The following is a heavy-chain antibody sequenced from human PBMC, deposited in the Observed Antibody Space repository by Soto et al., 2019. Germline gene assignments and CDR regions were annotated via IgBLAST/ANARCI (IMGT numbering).Heavy chain of an antibody. J-gene: IGHJ4*02. V-gene: IGHV3-23*01. CDR1: GFTFSSYA. D-gene: IGHD6-19*01. CDR2: ISGSGGGT. CDR3: AKEYGGGWYDY. Sequence: EVQVLESGGGLVQPGGSLRLSCAASGFTFSSYAMSWVRQAPGKGLEWVSSISGSGGGTYYADSVKGRFTFSRDNSKNTLYLQMNSLRAEDTAVYYCAKEYGGGWYDYWGQGTLVTVSS.